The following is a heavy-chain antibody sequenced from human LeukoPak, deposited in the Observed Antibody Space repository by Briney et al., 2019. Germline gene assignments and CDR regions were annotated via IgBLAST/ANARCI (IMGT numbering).Heavy chain of an antibody. CDR1: GFTFSSYE. CDR3: ARVDYGSIGIDY. CDR2: ISSSGSTI. V-gene: IGHV3-48*03. D-gene: IGHD4-17*01. Sequence: GGSLRLSCAASGFTFSSYEMNWVRQAPGKGLEWVSYISSSGSTIYYADSVKGRFTISRDNAKNSLYLQMNSLRAEDTAVYYCARVDYGSIGIDYWGQGTLVTVSS. J-gene: IGHJ4*02.